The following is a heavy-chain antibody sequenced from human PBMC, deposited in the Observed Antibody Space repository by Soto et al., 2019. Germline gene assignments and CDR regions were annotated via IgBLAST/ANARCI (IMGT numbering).Heavy chain of an antibody. J-gene: IGHJ4*02. CDR3: ARGAVDVARWYFDY. CDR1: GCSFSGYY. D-gene: IGHD2-15*01. CDR2: INHSGST. V-gene: IGHV4-34*01. Sequence: SETLSLTCAVSGCSFSGYYWSWIRQPPGKGLEWMGEINHSGSTNYNPSLKSRVTISVDTSKDQFYLKLSSVRAADTAVYYCARGAVDVARWYFDYWGQGTLVTVSS.